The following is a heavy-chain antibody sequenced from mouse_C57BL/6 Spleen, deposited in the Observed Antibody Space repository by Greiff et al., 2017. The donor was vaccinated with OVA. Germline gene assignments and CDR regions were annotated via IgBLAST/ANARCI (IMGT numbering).Heavy chain of an antibody. CDR3: ARIYGYDSFAY. Sequence: QVQLPQPGAELVQPGASVKMSCKASGYTFTSYWITWLKQRPGPGLEWIGDIYPGSGSTNYNEKFKSKATLTVDTSSSTAYMQLSSLTSEDSAVYYCARIYGYDSFAYWGQGTLVTVSA. CDR2: IYPGSGST. CDR1: GYTFTSYW. V-gene: IGHV1-55*01. D-gene: IGHD2-2*01. J-gene: IGHJ3*01.